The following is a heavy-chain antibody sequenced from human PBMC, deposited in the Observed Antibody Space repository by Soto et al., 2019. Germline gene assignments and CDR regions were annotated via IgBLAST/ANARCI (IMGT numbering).Heavy chain of an antibody. CDR1: GFTFSSYG. D-gene: IGHD3-22*01. J-gene: IGHJ6*02. CDR3: AKDSDYYDSSGYVAYYYGMDV. CDR2: ISYDGSNK. V-gene: IGHV3-30*18. Sequence: GGSLRLSCVASGFTFSSYGMHWVRQAPGKGLEWVAVISYDGSNKYYADSVKGRFTISRDNSKNTLYLQMNSLRAEDTAVYYCAKDSDYYDSSGYVAYYYGMDVWGQGTTVTVSS.